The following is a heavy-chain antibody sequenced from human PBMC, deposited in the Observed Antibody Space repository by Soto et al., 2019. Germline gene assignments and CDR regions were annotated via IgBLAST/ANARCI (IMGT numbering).Heavy chain of an antibody. CDR1: GYTFGTYS. J-gene: IGHJ3*01. CDR2: IDSDSDNI. D-gene: IGHD3-3*01. V-gene: IGHV3-48*02. CDR3: ARLYYDYV. Sequence: EMQLVESGGGLVQRGGSLRLSCAASGYTFGTYSMNWVRQPPGKGLEWIAYIDSDSDNIFYADSVKGRFTISRDNAKNSLFLEMHSLREDDTALYYCARLYYDYVW.